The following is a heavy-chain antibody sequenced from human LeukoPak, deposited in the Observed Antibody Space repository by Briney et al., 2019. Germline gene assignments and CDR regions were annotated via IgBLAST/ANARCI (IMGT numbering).Heavy chain of an antibody. Sequence: KPSETLSLTCTVSSGSIRSSSYYWAWIRQPPGKGLEWIGSIFYSGSTYYNPSLESRVTISVDTSKNQYSLKLSSVTAAATAVYYCVRKFYYDSGGSHYWGQGTLVTVSS. J-gene: IGHJ4*02. CDR2: IFYSGST. CDR1: SGSIRSSSYY. D-gene: IGHD3-22*01. V-gene: IGHV4-39*01. CDR3: VRKFYYDSGGSHY.